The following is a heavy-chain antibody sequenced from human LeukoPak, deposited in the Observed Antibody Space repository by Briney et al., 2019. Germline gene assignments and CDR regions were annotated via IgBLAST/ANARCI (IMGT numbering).Heavy chain of an antibody. CDR1: GGSIYTYY. D-gene: IGHD6-13*01. CDR2: IYHSGST. CDR3: ARVNRAVAAALDY. J-gene: IGHJ4*02. Sequence: SETLSLTCSVSGGSIYTYYWSWIRQSPAKGLEWIGYIYHSGSTNYNPSLKSRVTISVDTSKNQFSLRLSSVTAADTAVYYCARVNRAVAAALDYWGQGTLVTVSS. V-gene: IGHV4-59*01.